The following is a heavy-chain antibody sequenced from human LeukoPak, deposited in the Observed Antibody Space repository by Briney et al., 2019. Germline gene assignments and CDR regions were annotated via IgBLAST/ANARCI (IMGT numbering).Heavy chain of an antibody. CDR1: GLTFSSYG. CDR3: AKDGKTYYYDSSGYYFDY. D-gene: IGHD3-22*01. V-gene: IGHV3-30*18. CDR2: ISYDGSNK. Sequence: GGSLRLSCAASGLTFSSYGMHWVRQAPGKGLEWVAVISYDGSNKYYADSVKGRFTISRDNSKNTLYLQMNSLRAEDTAVYYCAKDGKTYYYDSSGYYFDYWGQGTLVTVSS. J-gene: IGHJ4*02.